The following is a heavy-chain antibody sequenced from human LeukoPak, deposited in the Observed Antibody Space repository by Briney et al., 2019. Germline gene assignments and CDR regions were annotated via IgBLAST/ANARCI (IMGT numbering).Heavy chain of an antibody. CDR1: GGSISSSSYY. CDR2: IYYSGST. J-gene: IGHJ4*02. V-gene: IGHV4-39*07. CDR3: ARDSDRTDY. Sequence: PSETLSLTCTVSGGSISSSSYYWGWIRQPPGKGLEWIGSIYYSGSTYYNPSLKSRVTISVDTSKNQFSLKLSSVTAADTAVYYCARDSDRTDYWGQGTLVTVSS. D-gene: IGHD1-14*01.